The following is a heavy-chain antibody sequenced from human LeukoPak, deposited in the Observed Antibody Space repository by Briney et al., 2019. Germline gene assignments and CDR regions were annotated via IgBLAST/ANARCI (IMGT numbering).Heavy chain of an antibody. V-gene: IGHV3-48*01. D-gene: IGHD2-15*01. CDR1: GFIFSSYG. CDR2: ISAGSSNT. J-gene: IGHJ4*02. CDR3: ARDAVQAGTPFYFDF. Sequence: PGGSLRLSCSASGFIFSSYGMKWVRQAPGKGLQWVSYISAGSSNTFYADSVKGRFTISRDDADNSLHLQMNSLSAEDTAVYYCARDAVQAGTPFYFDFWGQGALVTVSS.